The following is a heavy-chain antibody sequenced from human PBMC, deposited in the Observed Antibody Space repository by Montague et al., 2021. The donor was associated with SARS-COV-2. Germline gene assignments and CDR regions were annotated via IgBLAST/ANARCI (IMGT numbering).Heavy chain of an antibody. Sequence: SETLSLTCAVSGGSISSSNWCSWVRHPPKKGLEWIGEIYHSGSTNFNPSLKSRVTISVDKSKNQFSLELSSVTAADTAVYYCARALPVTTFFYSYYGMDVWGQGTTVTVSS. CDR3: ARALPVTTFFYSYYGMDV. V-gene: IGHV4-4*02. CDR2: IYHSGST. J-gene: IGHJ6*02. CDR1: GGSISSSNW. D-gene: IGHD4-17*01.